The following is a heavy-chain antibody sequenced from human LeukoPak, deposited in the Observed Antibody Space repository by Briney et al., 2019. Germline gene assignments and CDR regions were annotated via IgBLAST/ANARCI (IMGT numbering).Heavy chain of an antibody. V-gene: IGHV1-18*01. D-gene: IGHD3-16*01. Sequence: ASVKVSCKTSVYSFTNHPITWVRQAPGQGLEWGGWISEYSDITKYAQKFQGRVTLTKDTSTTTAYMELRSLTSDDTAVYYGARDVRGGEDYWGQGTLVTVSS. CDR3: ARDVRGGEDY. CDR1: VYSFTNHP. J-gene: IGHJ4*02. CDR2: ISEYSDIT.